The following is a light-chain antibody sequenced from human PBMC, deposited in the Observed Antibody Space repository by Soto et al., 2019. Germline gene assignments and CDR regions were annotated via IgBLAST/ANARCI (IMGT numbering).Light chain of an antibody. CDR2: AAS. CDR1: QSISTF. J-gene: IGKJ1*01. Sequence: DIQMTQSPSSLSASVGDRVSVTCRASQSISTFLNWYQQRPGQAPQLMIYAASSLQSGVPSRFSGSGSGPDFTLTIGSLQPEDFATYYCQQSYTTPRTFGQGTKVEVK. V-gene: IGKV1-39*01. CDR3: QQSYTTPRT.